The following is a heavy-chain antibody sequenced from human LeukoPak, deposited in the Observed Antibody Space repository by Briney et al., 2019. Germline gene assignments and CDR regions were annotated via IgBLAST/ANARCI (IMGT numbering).Heavy chain of an antibody. D-gene: IGHD3-10*01. V-gene: IGHV4-39*07. CDR2: IYYSGST. Sequence: SETLSLTCTVSGGSISSSSYFWDWIRQPPGKGLEWIGNIYYSGSTYYNPSLKSQVTISVDTSKNQFSLKLTSVTAADTAVYYCARDLRRYGSGSYDYWGQGTLVTVSS. CDR1: GGSISSSSYF. J-gene: IGHJ4*02. CDR3: ARDLRRYGSGSYDY.